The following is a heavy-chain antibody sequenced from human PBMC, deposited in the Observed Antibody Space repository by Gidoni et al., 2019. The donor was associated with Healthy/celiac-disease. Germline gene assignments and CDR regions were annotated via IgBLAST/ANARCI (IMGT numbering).Heavy chain of an antibody. J-gene: IGHJ5*02. CDR3: ARQGYCSGGSCYTRNNWFDP. Sequence: QLQLQESGPGLVKPSETLSLTCTVSGGSISSSSYYWGWIRQPPGKGLEWIGSIYYSGSTYYNPSLKSRVTISVDTSKNQFSLKLSSVTAADTAVYYCARQGYCSGGSCYTRNNWFDPWGQGTLVTVSS. V-gene: IGHV4-39*01. CDR2: IYYSGST. CDR1: GGSISSSSYY. D-gene: IGHD2-15*01.